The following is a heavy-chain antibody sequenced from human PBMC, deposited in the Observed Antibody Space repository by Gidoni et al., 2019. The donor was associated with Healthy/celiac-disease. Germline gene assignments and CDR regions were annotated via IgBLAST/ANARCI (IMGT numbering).Heavy chain of an antibody. V-gene: IGHV3-23*01. CDR2: ISGSGGST. J-gene: IGHJ5*02. CDR3: AKSGLGYCGGDCYVWRDS. D-gene: IGHD2-21*02. CDR1: GFTFSSYA. Sequence: EVQLLESGGGLVQPGGSLRLSCAASGFTFSSYAMSWVRQAPGKGLECVSAISGSGGSTYYSDSVKGRFTISRDNSKNTLYLQMNRLRAEDTAVYYCAKSGLGYCGGDCYVWRDSWGQGTLVTVSS.